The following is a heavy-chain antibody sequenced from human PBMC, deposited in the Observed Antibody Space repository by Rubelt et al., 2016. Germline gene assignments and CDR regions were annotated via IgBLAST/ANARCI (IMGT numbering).Heavy chain of an antibody. CDR1: GFTFNSYN. J-gene: IGHJ4*02. D-gene: IGHD6-19*01. V-gene: IGHV3-48*04. CDR3: ARDRAVAGT. CDR2: ISSSSNTI. Sequence: EVQLVESGGGLVKPGGSLRLSCVVSGFTFNSYNVNWLRQAPGKGLEWVSYISSSSNTIYYADSVKGRFTISRDNAKNSLYLQMNSLRAEDTAVYYCARDRAVAGTWGQGTLVTVSS.